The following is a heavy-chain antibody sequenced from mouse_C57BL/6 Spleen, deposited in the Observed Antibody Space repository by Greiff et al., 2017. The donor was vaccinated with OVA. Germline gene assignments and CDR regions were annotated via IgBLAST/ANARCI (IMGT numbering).Heavy chain of an antibody. V-gene: IGHV5-6*01. J-gene: IGHJ3*01. CDR3: ARQEDYYGSSFAY. CDR2: ISSGGSYT. CDR1: GFTFSSYG. D-gene: IGHD1-1*01. Sequence: EVNVVESGGDLVKPGGSLKLSCAASGFTFSSYGMSWVRQTPDKRLEWVATISSGGSYTYYPDSVKGRFTISRDNAKNTLYLQMSSLKSEDTAMYYCARQEDYYGSSFAYWGQGTLVTVSA.